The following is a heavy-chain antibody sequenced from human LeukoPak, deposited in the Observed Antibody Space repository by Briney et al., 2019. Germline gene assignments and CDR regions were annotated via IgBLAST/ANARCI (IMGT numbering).Heavy chain of an antibody. CDR2: ISSSSSYI. CDR1: GFTFSSYS. D-gene: IGHD2-2*01. V-gene: IGHV3-21*01. J-gene: IGHJ4*02. CDR3: AAPGVPAATYYFDY. Sequence: GGSLRLSCAASGFTFSSYSMNWVRQAPGKGPEWVSSISSSSSYIYYADSVKGRFTISRDNAKNSLYLQMNSLRAEDTAVYYCAAPGVPAATYYFDYWGQGTLVTVSS.